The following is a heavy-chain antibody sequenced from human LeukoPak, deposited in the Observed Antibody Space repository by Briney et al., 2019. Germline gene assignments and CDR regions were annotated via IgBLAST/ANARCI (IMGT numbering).Heavy chain of an antibody. V-gene: IGHV3-66*01. D-gene: IGHD1-1*01. CDR1: GFSVSNIY. CDR2: IYSGGST. CDR3: ARSDPYDGPFDP. Sequence: QTGGSLRLSCAASGFSVSNIYMTWVRQAPGKGLEWVSVIYSGGSTYYADSVKGRFTISRDNSKNTLYLQMNSLRAEDTAVYYCARSDPYDGPFDPWGQGTLVTVSS. J-gene: IGHJ5*02.